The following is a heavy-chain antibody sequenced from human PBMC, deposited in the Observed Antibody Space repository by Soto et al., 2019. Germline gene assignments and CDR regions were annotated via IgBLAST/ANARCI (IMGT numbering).Heavy chain of an antibody. CDR2: IIPIFGTA. V-gene: IGHV1-69*13. Sequence: KHRAASVKVSCKASGGTFSSYAISWVRQAPGQGLEWMGGIIPIFGTAKYXXXXXXRVTITEDESTSPAYMEPSSLRSEDTAVYYCARAITGTTHFDYWGQGTMVIVSS. D-gene: IGHD1-7*01. CDR1: GGTFSSYA. CDR3: ARAITGTTHFDY. J-gene: IGHJ4*02.